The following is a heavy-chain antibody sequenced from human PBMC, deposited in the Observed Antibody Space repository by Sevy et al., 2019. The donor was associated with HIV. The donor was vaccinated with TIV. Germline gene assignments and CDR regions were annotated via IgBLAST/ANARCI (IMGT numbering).Heavy chain of an antibody. V-gene: IGHV3-23*01. CDR3: AKWGDYYDSSGYYSGESNYYYYYGMDV. CDR1: GFTFSSYA. D-gene: IGHD3-22*01. Sequence: GGSLRLSCAASGFTFSSYAMSWVRQAPGKGLEWVSAISGSGGITYYAGSVKGRFTISRDNSKNTLYLQMNSLRAEDTAVYYCAKWGDYYDSSGYYSGESNYYYYYGMDVWGQGTTVTVSS. J-gene: IGHJ6*02. CDR2: ISGSGGIT.